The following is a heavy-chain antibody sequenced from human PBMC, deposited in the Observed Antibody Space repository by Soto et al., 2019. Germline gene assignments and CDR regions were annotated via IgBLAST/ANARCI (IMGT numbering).Heavy chain of an antibody. CDR1: GGSISSGGYY. CDR2: IYYSGST. D-gene: IGHD3-3*01. V-gene: IGHV4-31*03. J-gene: IGHJ4*02. CDR3: ARAYYDFWSGLLDYFDY. Sequence: PSETLSLTCTVSGGSISSGGYYWSWIRQHPRKGLEWIGYIYYSGSTYYNPSLKSRVTISVDTSKNQLSLKLSSVTAADTAVYYCARAYYDFWSGLLDYFDYWGQGTLVTVSS.